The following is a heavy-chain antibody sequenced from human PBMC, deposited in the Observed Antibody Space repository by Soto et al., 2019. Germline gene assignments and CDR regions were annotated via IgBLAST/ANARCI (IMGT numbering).Heavy chain of an antibody. CDR2: ISPIFGTA. D-gene: IGHD2-2*02. CDR3: ARGQAVVVPAAIPQYYYGMDV. J-gene: IGHJ6*02. Sequence: VASVKVSCKASGGTFSSYAISWVRQAPGQGLEWMGGISPIFGTANYAQKFQGRVTITADESTSTAYMELSSLRSEDTAVYYCARGQAVVVPAAIPQYYYGMDVWGQGTTVTVSS. V-gene: IGHV1-69*13. CDR1: GGTFSSYA.